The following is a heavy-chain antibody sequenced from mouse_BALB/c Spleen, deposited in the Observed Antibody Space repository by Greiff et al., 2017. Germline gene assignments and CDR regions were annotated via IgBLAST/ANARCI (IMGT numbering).Heavy chain of an antibody. CDR2: IWSGGST. V-gene: IGHV2-4-1*01. CDR1: GFSLTSYG. CDR3: ARDYYGSFAY. Sequence: VQLQESGPGLVQPSQSLSITCTVSGFSLTSYGVHWVRQSPGKGLEWLGVIWSGGSTDYNSALKSRLSISKDNSKSQVFLKMNSLQTDDTAMYYCARDYYGSFAYWGQGTLVTVSA. D-gene: IGHD1-1*01. J-gene: IGHJ3*01.